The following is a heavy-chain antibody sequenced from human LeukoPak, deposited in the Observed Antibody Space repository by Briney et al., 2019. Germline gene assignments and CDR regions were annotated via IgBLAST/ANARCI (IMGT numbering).Heavy chain of an antibody. CDR1: GFTFSSLW. CDR3: TKDRQGPNQYHMDV. CDR2: INQDGGTT. V-gene: IGHV3-7*01. Sequence: PGGSLRLSCAASGFTFSSLWMSWVRQAPGRGPEWVAIINQDGGTTYYVASVKGRFTISRDNAKNSLSLQMSSLRAEDTAVYYCTKDRQGPNQYHMDVWGKGTTVTVSS. J-gene: IGHJ6*03.